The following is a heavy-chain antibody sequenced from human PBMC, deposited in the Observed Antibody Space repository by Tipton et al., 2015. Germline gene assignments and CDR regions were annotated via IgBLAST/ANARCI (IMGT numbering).Heavy chain of an antibody. CDR1: GYTFITYN. CDR2: INPRGGTI. V-gene: IGHV1-46*03. J-gene: IGHJ4*02. CDR3: VRGGAVSGQRTPFDY. Sequence: QLVQSGAEVKKPGASVRVSCKASGYTFITYNMHWVRQAPGQWLEWMGFINPRGGTITNTQSFQGRVTLTRDTYTSTVYMELSSLRSEDTAMYYCVRGGAVSGQRTPFDYWGQGTLVTVSS. D-gene: IGHD1-26*01.